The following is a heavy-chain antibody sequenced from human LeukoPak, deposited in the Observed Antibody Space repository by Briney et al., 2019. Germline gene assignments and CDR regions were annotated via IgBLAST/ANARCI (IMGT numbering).Heavy chain of an antibody. CDR2: ISYDGSNK. Sequence: GGSLRLSCAASGFTFSSYGMHWVRQAPGKGLAGVAVISYDGSNKYYADSVKGRFTISRDNSKNTLYLQMNSLRAEDTAVYYCAKAQGGPWYYYGMDVWGQGTTVTVSS. CDR1: GFTFSSYG. CDR3: AKAQGGPWYYYGMDV. V-gene: IGHV3-30*18. J-gene: IGHJ6*02. D-gene: IGHD6-25*01.